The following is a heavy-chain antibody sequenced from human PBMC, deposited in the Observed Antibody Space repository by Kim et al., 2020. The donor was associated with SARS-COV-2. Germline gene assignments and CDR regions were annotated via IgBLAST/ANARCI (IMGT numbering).Heavy chain of an antibody. D-gene: IGHD6-19*01. J-gene: IGHJ5*02. CDR2: CDPEDGET. V-gene: IGHV1-24*01. CDR1: GYTLTELS. CDR3: STGPAVAGTGGWFDP. Sequence: ASVKVSCKVSGYTLTELSMHWVRQAPGKGREWMGGCDPEDGETIYAQKFQGRVTMTEDTSTDTADMELSSLRSEDTAGYDCSTGPAVAGTGGWFDPWGQGTLVTVSS.